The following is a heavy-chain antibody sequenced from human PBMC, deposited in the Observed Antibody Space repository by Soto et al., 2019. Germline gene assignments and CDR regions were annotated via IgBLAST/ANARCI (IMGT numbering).Heavy chain of an antibody. CDR2: ISYNGSNK. Sequence: GGSLRLSCAASGFTFSSNAMHWVRQAPGKGLEWGAVISYNGSNKYYADPVKGRFTISRDNSKNTLYLQMNSLRAEDTAVYYCARGLGGATSDAFDIWGQGTMVTVSS. V-gene: IGHV3-30*04. CDR1: GFTFSSNA. CDR3: ARGLGGATSDAFDI. J-gene: IGHJ3*02. D-gene: IGHD1-26*01.